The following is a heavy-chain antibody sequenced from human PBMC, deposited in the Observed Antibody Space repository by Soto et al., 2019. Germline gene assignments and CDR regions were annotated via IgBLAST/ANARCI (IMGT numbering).Heavy chain of an antibody. CDR1: EFTFSSYA. Sequence: PGGSLRLSCAASEFTFSSYAMSWVRQAPGKGLEWVSAISGSGGSTYYADSVKGRFTISRDNSKNTLYLQMNSLRAEDTAVYYCAKDGVVTYYYYYGMDVWGQGTTVTVSS. J-gene: IGHJ6*02. D-gene: IGHD3-3*01. CDR2: ISGSGGST. CDR3: AKDGVVTYYYYYGMDV. V-gene: IGHV3-23*01.